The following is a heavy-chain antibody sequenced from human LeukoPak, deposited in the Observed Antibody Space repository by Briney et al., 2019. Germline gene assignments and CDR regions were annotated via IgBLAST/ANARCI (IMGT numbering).Heavy chain of an antibody. V-gene: IGHV3-53*01. Sequence: GGSLRLSCAASGFTVSSNYMSWVRRAPGKGLEWVSVIYSGGSTYYADSVKGRFTISRDNSKNTLYLQMNSLRAEDTAVYYCARAGGLGTDLRAEAFDIWGQGTMVTVSS. J-gene: IGHJ3*02. CDR2: IYSGGST. CDR1: GFTVSSNY. D-gene: IGHD7-27*01. CDR3: ARAGGLGTDLRAEAFDI.